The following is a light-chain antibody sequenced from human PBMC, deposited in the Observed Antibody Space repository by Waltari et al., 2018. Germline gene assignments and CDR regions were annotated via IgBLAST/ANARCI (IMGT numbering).Light chain of an antibody. Sequence: QSALTQPASVSGSPGQSITISCTGTSSDVGGYNYVSWYQIPPAKAPKLMIYEVSNRPSGISNRFSGSKSSNTDSLTISGLQAEDEADYYCSSYTSSSTYVFGTGTKVTVL. J-gene: IGLJ1*01. CDR3: SSYTSSSTYV. CDR1: SSDVGGYNY. CDR2: EVS. V-gene: IGLV2-14*01.